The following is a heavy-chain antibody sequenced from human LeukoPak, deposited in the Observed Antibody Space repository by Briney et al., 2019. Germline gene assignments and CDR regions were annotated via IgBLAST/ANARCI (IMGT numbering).Heavy chain of an antibody. D-gene: IGHD2-21*02. V-gene: IGHV4-61*02. CDR2: IYTSGST. J-gene: IGHJ3*02. CDR1: GGSISSGSYY. Sequence: SETLSLTCTVSGGSISSGSYYWSWIRQPAGKGLEWIGRIYTSGSTNYNPSLKSRVTISVDTSKNQFSLKLSSVTAVDTAVYYCARDWDCGGDCFDAFDIWGQGTMVTVSS. CDR3: ARDWDCGGDCFDAFDI.